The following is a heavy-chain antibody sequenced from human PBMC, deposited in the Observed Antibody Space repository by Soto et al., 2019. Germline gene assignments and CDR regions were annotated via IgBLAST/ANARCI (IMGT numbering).Heavy chain of an antibody. CDR1: GFTFSNFV. CDR3: AKRRGEGYFDL. V-gene: IGHV3-23*01. D-gene: IGHD3-10*01. CDR2: IGGTSGST. J-gene: IGHJ2*01. Sequence: EVQLLGSGGGLVQPGGSLRLTCAASGFTFSNFVMGWVRRAPGKGLEWVSAIGGTSGSTYYADSVKGRLTISRDNSKNTLFLHMNSLRADDTAVYYCAKRRGEGYFDLWGRGTLVTVSS.